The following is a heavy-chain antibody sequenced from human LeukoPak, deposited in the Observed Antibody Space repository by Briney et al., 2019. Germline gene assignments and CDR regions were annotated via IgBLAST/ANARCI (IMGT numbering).Heavy chain of an antibody. J-gene: IGHJ4*02. CDR1: GLTFSSHW. D-gene: IGHD6-13*01. CDR2: IKQDGSEK. Sequence: PGGSLRLSCAASGLTFSSHWMSWVRQAPGKGLEWVANIKQDGSEKYYVDSVKGRFTISRDNAKNSLYLQMNSLRAEDTAVYYCARSIAAASSPYYFDYWGQGTLVTVSS. V-gene: IGHV3-7*01. CDR3: ARSIAAASSPYYFDY.